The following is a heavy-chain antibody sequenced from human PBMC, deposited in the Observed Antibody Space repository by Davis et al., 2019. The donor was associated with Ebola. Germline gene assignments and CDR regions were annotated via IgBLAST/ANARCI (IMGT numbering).Heavy chain of an antibody. CDR3: ARTRITIFGVVSEFDP. CDR1: GGSISSYYW. J-gene: IGHJ5*02. V-gene: IGHV2-26*01. D-gene: IGHD3-3*01. CDR2: IFSNDEK. Sequence: ETLSLTCTVSGGSISSYYWSWIRQPPGKALEWLAHIFSNDEKSYSTSLKSRLTISKDTSKNQVVLTMTNMDPVDTATYYCARTRITIFGVVSEFDPWGQGTLVTVSS.